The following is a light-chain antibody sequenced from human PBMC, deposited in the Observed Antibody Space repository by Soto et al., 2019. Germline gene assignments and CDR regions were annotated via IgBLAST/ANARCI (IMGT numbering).Light chain of an antibody. CDR3: QHLKSYVLT. CDR2: DAS. CDR1: QGVSTW. Sequence: DIQMTQSPYTLSASVGDRVTITCRASQGVSTWLAWYQQKPGTAPKLLIYDASSLESGVPSRFSGSGSGTDFTLSISSLQPEDFATYYCQHLKSYVLTFGGGTKVDIK. J-gene: IGKJ4*01. V-gene: IGKV1-5*01.